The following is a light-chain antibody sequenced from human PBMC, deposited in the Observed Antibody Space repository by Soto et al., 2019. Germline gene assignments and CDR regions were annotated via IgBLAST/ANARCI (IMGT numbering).Light chain of an antibody. CDR2: GAS. CDR3: QQYNNWPPWT. CDR1: QNVLSN. Sequence: ETVMTQSPATLSVSPGETATLFCRASQNVLSNLAWYQQKPGQAPRLLVHGASNRATGIPARFSGRGSGTEFTLIISNLQAEDFAVYYCQQYNNWPPWTLGQGTKVEIK. J-gene: IGKJ1*01. V-gene: IGKV3-15*01.